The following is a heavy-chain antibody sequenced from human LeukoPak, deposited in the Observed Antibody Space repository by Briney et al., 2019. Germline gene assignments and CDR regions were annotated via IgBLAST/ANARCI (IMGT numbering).Heavy chain of an antibody. CDR3: ARDPESTFDC. CDR2: ISSSSSYI. D-gene: IGHD5/OR15-5a*01. Sequence: GGSLRLSCAASGFTFSSYSMNWVRQAPGKGLEWVSSISSSSSYIYYADSVKGRFTISRDNAKNSLCLQMNSLRAEDTAVYYCARDPESTFDCWGQGTLVTVSS. V-gene: IGHV3-21*01. CDR1: GFTFSSYS. J-gene: IGHJ5*01.